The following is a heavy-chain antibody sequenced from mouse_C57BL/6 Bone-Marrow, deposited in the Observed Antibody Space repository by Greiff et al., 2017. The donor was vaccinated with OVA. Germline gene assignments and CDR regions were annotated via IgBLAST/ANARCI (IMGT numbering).Heavy chain of an antibody. J-gene: IGHJ2*02. CDR1: GYTFTDYW. CDR3: ATWLRRRGVYFDY. CDR2: ILPGSGST. D-gene: IGHD2-2*01. Sequence: QVQLKQSGAELVKPGASVKLSCKATGYTFTDYWIEWVKQRPGQGLEWIGGILPGSGSTNYDEKFKGKATVTADTSYNTAYMQLSSLTTEDSTIYYWATWLRRRGVYFDYWGQGTSLTVSS. V-gene: IGHV1-9*01.